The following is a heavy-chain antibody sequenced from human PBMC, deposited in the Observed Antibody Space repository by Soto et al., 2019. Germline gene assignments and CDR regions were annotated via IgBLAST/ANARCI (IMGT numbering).Heavy chain of an antibody. J-gene: IGHJ4*02. CDR1: GFTFNNYW. CDR2: IKQDGSEK. V-gene: IGHV3-7*03. CDR3: ASLRWLQTGIDY. D-gene: IGHD5-12*01. Sequence: GGSLRLSCAASGFTFNNYWMSWIRQAPGKWLEWVANIKQDGSEKYYVDSVKGRFTISRDNAKNSLYLQVNSLRAEDTAVYYCASLRWLQTGIDYWGQGXLVTVYS.